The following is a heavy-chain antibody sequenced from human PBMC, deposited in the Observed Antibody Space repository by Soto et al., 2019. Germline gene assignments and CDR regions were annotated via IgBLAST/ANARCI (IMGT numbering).Heavy chain of an antibody. Sequence: SETLSLTCTVSGGSISSSSYYWGWIRQPPGKGLEWIGSIYYSGSTYYNPSLKSRVTISVDTSKNQFSLKLSSVTAADTAVYYCARGPKDIVLMVYARYHDYYYYYRDVWGKGTTVTVSS. V-gene: IGHV4-39*01. D-gene: IGHD2-8*01. J-gene: IGHJ6*03. CDR3: ARGPKDIVLMVYARYHDYYYYYRDV. CDR2: IYYSGST. CDR1: GGSISSSSYY.